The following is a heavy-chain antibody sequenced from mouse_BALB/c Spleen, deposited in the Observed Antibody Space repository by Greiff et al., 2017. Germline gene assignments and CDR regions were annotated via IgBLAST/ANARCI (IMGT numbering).Heavy chain of an antibody. Sequence: VQLQQSGPGLVQPSQSLSITCSVSGFSLTSYGVHWVRQSPGKGLEWLGVIWSGGSTDYNAAFISRLSISKDTSKSQVFFKMNSLQANDTAIYYRARNRAGKGSFAYGGQGTLVTVSA. CDR3: ARNRAGKGSFAY. CDR1: GFSLTSYG. D-gene: IGHD3-3*01. V-gene: IGHV2-2*02. CDR2: IWSGGST. J-gene: IGHJ3*01.